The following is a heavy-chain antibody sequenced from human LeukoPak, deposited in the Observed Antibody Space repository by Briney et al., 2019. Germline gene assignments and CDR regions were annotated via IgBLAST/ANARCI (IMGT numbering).Heavy chain of an antibody. CDR3: ARVVYSGYDFRGAMDV. CDR1: GGSISSDY. J-gene: IGHJ6*03. V-gene: IGHV4-59*01. Sequence: SETLSLTCTVSGGSISSDYWTWIRQSPGKGLEWIGYISYSGSTNYNPSLKSRLTISRDTSKNQFSLKLSSVTAADTAVYYCARVVYSGYDFRGAMDVWGKGTTVTVSS. D-gene: IGHD5-12*01. CDR2: ISYSGST.